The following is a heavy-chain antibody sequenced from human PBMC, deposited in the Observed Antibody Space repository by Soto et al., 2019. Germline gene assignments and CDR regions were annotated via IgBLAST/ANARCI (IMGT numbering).Heavy chain of an antibody. CDR2: ISYDGSNK. CDR3: ATAQEKSIAALDY. CDR1: GFTFSSYG. V-gene: IGHV3-30*03. Sequence: QVQLVESGGGVVQPGRSLRLSCAASGFTFSSYGMHWVRQAPGKGLEWVAVISYDGSNKYYADSVKGRFTISRDNSKNTLYLQMNSLRAEDTAVYYCATAQEKSIAALDYWGQGTLVTVSS. J-gene: IGHJ4*02. D-gene: IGHD6-6*01.